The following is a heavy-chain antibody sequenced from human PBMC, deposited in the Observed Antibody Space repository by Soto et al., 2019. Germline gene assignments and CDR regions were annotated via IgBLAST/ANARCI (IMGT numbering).Heavy chain of an antibody. J-gene: IGHJ6*04. D-gene: IGHD2-2*01. Sequence: ASVKVSCKASGYTFTGYYVHWVREAPGQGLEWMGWINPETGGTSYAQKFQGRVTLSRDTSINTDYLELSRLRFDDAAVYFCARERYQVISDGMDVRGKGTTVTVSS. CDR1: GYTFTGYY. V-gene: IGHV1-2*02. CDR2: INPETGGT. CDR3: ARERYQVISDGMDV.